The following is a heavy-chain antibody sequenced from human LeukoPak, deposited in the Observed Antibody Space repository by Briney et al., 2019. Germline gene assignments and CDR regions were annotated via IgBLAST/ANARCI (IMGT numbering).Heavy chain of an antibody. D-gene: IGHD6-25*01. CDR3: TKQSVSGXSSGWHWYFDL. CDR1: TFTFSTYA. Sequence: GGSLRLSCAASTFTFSTYAMSWVRQAPGKGLEWVSAVSGSGGTTYYADSVKGRFTISRDNSQNTLYLQMNSLRAEDTAVYYCTKQSVSGXSSGWHWYFDLWGRGTLVTVSS. V-gene: IGHV3-23*01. J-gene: IGHJ2*01. CDR2: VSGSGGTT.